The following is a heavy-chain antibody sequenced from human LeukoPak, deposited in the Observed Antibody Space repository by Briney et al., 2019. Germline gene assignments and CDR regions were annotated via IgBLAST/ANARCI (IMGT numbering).Heavy chain of an antibody. CDR3: ARAWAGYYDSSGYYISLGGYYYYYGMDV. V-gene: IGHV1-8*01. CDR1: GYTFTSYD. D-gene: IGHD3-22*01. Sequence: ASVEVSGKASGYTFTSYDINWVRQATGQGLEWMGWMNPNSGNTVYAQKFQGRVTMTRNTSISTAYMELSSLRSEDTAVYYCARAWAGYYDSSGYYISLGGYYYYYGMDVWGQGTTVTVSS. J-gene: IGHJ6*02. CDR2: MNPNSGNT.